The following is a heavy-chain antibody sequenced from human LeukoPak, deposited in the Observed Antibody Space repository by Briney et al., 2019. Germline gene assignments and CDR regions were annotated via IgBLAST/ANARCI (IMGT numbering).Heavy chain of an antibody. CDR2: IYSGGST. D-gene: IGHD7-27*01. CDR1: GFTVSSKY. Sequence: PGGSLRLSCAASGFTVSSKYMSWVRQAPGKGLEWVSVIYSGGSTYYADSVKGRFTISRDNSKNTLYLQMNSLRAEDTAVYYCARSPPGLTTGDWYFDYWGQGTLVTVSS. J-gene: IGHJ4*02. CDR3: ARSPPGLTTGDWYFDY. V-gene: IGHV3-53*01.